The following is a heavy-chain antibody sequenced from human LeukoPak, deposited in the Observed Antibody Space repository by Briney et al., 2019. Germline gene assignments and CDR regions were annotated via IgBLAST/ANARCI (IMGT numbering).Heavy chain of an antibody. CDR3: ARAIFGVASYYMDV. V-gene: IGHV3-30*03. CDR2: ISYDGSNK. Sequence: GRSLRLSCAASGFTFSSYAMHWVRQAPGKGLEWVAFISYDGSNKYYADSVKGRFSISRDNSKNTLYLQMNSLRAEDTAVYYCARAIFGVASYYMDVWAKGTTVTVSS. CDR1: GFTFSSYA. D-gene: IGHD3-3*01. J-gene: IGHJ6*03.